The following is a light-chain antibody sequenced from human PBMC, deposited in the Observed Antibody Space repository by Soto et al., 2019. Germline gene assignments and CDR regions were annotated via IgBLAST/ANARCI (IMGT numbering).Light chain of an antibody. Sequence: DIVLTQSPGTLSLSPGERATLSCRASLSLSSFLAWYQQKPGQAPRLLIYGVSRRATGIPDRVSGSGSGTDFTLTIASLEPEDFAVYYCQQYGSAPMFTFGQGTKLEIK. V-gene: IGKV3-20*01. CDR3: QQYGSAPMFT. J-gene: IGKJ2*01. CDR2: GVS. CDR1: LSLSSF.